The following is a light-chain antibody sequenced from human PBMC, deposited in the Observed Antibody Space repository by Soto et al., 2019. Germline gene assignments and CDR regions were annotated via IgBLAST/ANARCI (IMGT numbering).Light chain of an antibody. Sequence: TQPPATLPVSPGGRVTLSCRASQSVGSNLAWYQQRHGPPPRLLIYGASTRDTGIPARFSGTGSGTDLTITINHLEPEDCEVDEGQVRTNWSIAFGRGTRLEIK. CDR1: QSVGSN. CDR3: QVRTNWSIA. J-gene: IGKJ5*01. CDR2: GAS. V-gene: IGKV3D-11*03.